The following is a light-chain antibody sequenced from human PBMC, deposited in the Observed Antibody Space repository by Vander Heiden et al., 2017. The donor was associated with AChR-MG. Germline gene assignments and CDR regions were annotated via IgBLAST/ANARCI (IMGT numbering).Light chain of an antibody. Sequence: QSALTQPASVSGSPGQSITISCTGTSSDVGAYNYVSWYQQHPGKAPKLMIYDVSNRPSGVSNRFSGSKSDNTASLTISGLQAEDEADYYCSSYTTSSTDVVFGGGTKLTVL. CDR1: SSDVGAYNY. V-gene: IGLV2-14*03. CDR3: SSYTTSSTDVV. J-gene: IGLJ2*01. CDR2: DVS.